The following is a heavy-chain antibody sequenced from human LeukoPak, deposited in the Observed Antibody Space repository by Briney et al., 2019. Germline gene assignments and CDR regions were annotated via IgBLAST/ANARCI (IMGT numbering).Heavy chain of an antibody. CDR1: GFVFGSYA. Sequence: PGGSLRLSCAASGFVFGSYAMHWVRQAPGKGLEWVAVIAFDGTEKYYGDSVRGRFTISRDNSKNTLHLQLNSLRAEDTGVYYCARDPIAGAPDYFDYWGQGTLVSVSS. CDR2: IAFDGTEK. D-gene: IGHD1-26*01. J-gene: IGHJ4*02. V-gene: IGHV3-30*04. CDR3: ARDPIAGAPDYFDY.